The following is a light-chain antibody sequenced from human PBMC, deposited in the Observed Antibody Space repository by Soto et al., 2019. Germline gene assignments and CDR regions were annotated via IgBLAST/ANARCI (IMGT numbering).Light chain of an antibody. CDR3: QQYGSSPLMYT. Sequence: EIVLTQSPGTLSLSPGERATLSCRASQSVSGSYLAWYQQKPGQAPRLLIYGASTRATGIPDRFSGSGSGTDFTLTITILEPEDSAVYYCQQYGSSPLMYTFGQGTKLEIK. CDR1: QSVSGSY. V-gene: IGKV3-20*01. J-gene: IGKJ2*01. CDR2: GAS.